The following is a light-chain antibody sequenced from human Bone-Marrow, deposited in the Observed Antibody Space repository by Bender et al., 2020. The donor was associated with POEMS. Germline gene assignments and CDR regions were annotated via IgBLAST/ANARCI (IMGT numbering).Light chain of an antibody. V-gene: IGLV2-23*01. CDR1: SSDVGSYNL. Sequence: QSVLTQPASVSGSPGQSITISCTGTSSDVGSYNLVSWYQQHPGKAPKLMIYEGTKRPSGVSNRFSGSKSGNTASLTISGVQAEDGADYYCCSYAGSSSWVFGTGTEVTVL. CDR2: EGT. CDR3: CSYAGSSSWV. J-gene: IGLJ1*01.